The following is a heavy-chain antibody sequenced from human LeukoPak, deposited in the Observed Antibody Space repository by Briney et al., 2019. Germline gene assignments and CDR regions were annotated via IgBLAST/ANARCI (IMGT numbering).Heavy chain of an antibody. Sequence: GGSLRLSCAASGFTFDDYGMNWVRQGPGKGLEWVSGITWNGGSTGYADSVKGRFTISRDNAKNSLFLQMNSLRAEDTALYYCAREGDSSSFYDVAYAFDIWGQGAMVTVSS. CDR3: AREGDSSSFYDVAYAFDI. J-gene: IGHJ3*02. D-gene: IGHD3-22*01. V-gene: IGHV3-20*04. CDR1: GFTFDDYG. CDR2: ITWNGGST.